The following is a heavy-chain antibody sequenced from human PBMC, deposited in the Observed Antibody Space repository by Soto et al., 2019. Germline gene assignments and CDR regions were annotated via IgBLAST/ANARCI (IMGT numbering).Heavy chain of an antibody. CDR2: IKRKIDGETT. CDR3: VTDRGGGMDV. J-gene: IGHJ6*01. D-gene: IGHD3-10*01. Sequence: EVQLVESGGGMVMPGGSLRLSCAASGFTFSDAWMTWIRQAPGKGLQCVGRIKRKIDGETTDYAAPVKGRFTISRDDSKNTLYLHMNRLNVEDTAMYYCVTDRGGGMDVWGQGTTVTVSS. V-gene: IGHV3-15*01. CDR1: GFTFSDAW.